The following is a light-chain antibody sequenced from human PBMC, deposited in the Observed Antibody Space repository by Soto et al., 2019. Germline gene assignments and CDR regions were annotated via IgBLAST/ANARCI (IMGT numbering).Light chain of an antibody. J-gene: IGKJ1*01. CDR2: AAS. V-gene: IGKV1-9*01. CDR1: QGISSY. Sequence: IQLTQSPSSLSASVGDRVTITCRASQGISSYLAWYKQKPGKAPKLLLYAASTLQSGVPARFSGSGSGTEFTLTISSLKPDDFETYYCQHYNSYSEAFGQGTKVDIK. CDR3: QHYNSYSEA.